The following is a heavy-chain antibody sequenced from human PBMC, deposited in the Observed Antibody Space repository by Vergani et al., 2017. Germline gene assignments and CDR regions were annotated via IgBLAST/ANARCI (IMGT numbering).Heavy chain of an antibody. CDR2: IYTSGST. Sequence: QVQLQESGPGLVKPSQTLSLTCTVSGGSISSGSYYWSWIRQPAGKGLEWIGRIYTSGSTYYNPSLKSRVTISVDTSKNQFSLKLSSVTAADTAVYYCARGSWFGEFDYWGQGALVTVSS. D-gene: IGHD3-10*01. CDR1: GGSISSGSYY. J-gene: IGHJ4*02. CDR3: ARGSWFGEFDY. V-gene: IGHV4-61*02.